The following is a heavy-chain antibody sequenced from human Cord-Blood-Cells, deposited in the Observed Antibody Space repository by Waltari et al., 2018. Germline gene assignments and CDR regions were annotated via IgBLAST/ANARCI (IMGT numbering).Heavy chain of an antibody. Sequence: QVQLQESGPGLVKPSETLSLTCAVSGYSLSSGYYWGWIRQPPGKGLEWIGSIYHSGSTYYNPSLKSRVTISVDTSKNQFSLKLSSVTAADTAVYYCAGLGGSFDYWGQGTLVTVSS. D-gene: IGHD5-12*01. CDR3: AGLGGSFDY. CDR2: IYHSGST. J-gene: IGHJ4*02. CDR1: GYSLSSGYY. V-gene: IGHV4-38-2*01.